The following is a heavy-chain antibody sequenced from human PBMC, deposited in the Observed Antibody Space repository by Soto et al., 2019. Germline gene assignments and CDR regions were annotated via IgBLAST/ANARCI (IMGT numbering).Heavy chain of an antibody. CDR1: GYTFTSYA. Sequence: ASVKVSCTASGYTFTSYAMHWVRQAPGQRLEWMGWINAGNGNTKYSQKFQGRVTITRDTSASTAYMELSSLRSEDTAVYYCARDLKVWNNWNYVNAFDIWGQGTMVTVSS. J-gene: IGHJ3*02. V-gene: IGHV1-3*01. D-gene: IGHD1-7*01. CDR2: INAGNGNT. CDR3: ARDLKVWNNWNYVNAFDI.